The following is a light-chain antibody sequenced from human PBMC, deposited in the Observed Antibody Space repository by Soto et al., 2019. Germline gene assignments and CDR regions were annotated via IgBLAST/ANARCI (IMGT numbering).Light chain of an antibody. V-gene: IGKV3-15*01. CDR2: GAS. CDR1: QNIGSN. Sequence: EIVMTQSPATLSLSPGESVTLSCRASQNIGSNLAWYQQKFGQAPRLLIYGASTRVTGIQARISGSGSGTEFTLTITSLQSEDFGVYHCKQYHNWWTCGQGTKVDIK. J-gene: IGKJ1*01. CDR3: KQYHNWWT.